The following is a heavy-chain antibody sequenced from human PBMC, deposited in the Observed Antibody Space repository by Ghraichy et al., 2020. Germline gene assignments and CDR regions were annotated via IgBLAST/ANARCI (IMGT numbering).Heavy chain of an antibody. V-gene: IGHV3-7*01. CDR1: GFTFSSYW. CDR3: ARGLQYCSSTSCRSYYYGMDV. J-gene: IGHJ6*02. D-gene: IGHD2-2*01. CDR2: IKQDGSEK. Sequence: GGSLRLSCAASGFTFSSYWMSWVRQAPGKGLEWVANIKQDGSEKYYVDSVKGRFTISRDNAKNSLYLQMNSLRAEDTAVYYCARGLQYCSSTSCRSYYYGMDVWGQGTTVTVSS.